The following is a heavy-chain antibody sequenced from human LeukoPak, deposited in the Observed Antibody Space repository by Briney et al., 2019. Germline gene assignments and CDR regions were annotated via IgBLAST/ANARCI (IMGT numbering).Heavy chain of an antibody. CDR2: ISGSGGST. Sequence: GGSLRLSCAASGFTFSSYAMSWVRQAPGKGLEWVSAISGSGGSTYYADSVKGRFTISRDNSKNTLYLQMNSLRAEDTAVYYCEKEKKNIFGVVAPPPDPGGQGTLVTVSS. V-gene: IGHV3-23*01. J-gene: IGHJ5*02. CDR3: EKEKKNIFGVVAPPPDP. D-gene: IGHD3-3*01. CDR1: GFTFSSYA.